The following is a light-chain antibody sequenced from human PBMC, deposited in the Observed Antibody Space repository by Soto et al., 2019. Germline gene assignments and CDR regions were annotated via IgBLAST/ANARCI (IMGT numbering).Light chain of an antibody. CDR3: QVWDTTNPVI. CDR2: DDG. V-gene: IGLV3-21*02. CDR1: NIENKS. J-gene: IGLJ2*01. Sequence: SYELTQPPSVSVAPGQTARITSGGNNIENKSVHWYQQKPGQAPVLVVYDDGDRTTGIPERFSGSKSGNTATLTTSRVEAGDEADYYCQVWDTTNPVIFGGGTKLTVL.